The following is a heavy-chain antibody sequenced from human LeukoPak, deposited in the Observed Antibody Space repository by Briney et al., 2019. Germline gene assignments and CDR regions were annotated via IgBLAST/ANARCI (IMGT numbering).Heavy chain of an antibody. CDR1: GGTFSSYA. J-gene: IGHJ5*02. V-gene: IGHV1-69*04. CDR3: ARECYYDSSAKGWFDP. D-gene: IGHD3-22*01. Sequence: SVKVSCKASGGTFSSYAISWVRQAPGQGREWRGRIIPILGIANYAQKFQGRVTITADTSTSTTYMELCSLRSEDAAVYCCARECYYDSSAKGWFDPWGQGTLVTVSS. CDR2: IIPILGIA.